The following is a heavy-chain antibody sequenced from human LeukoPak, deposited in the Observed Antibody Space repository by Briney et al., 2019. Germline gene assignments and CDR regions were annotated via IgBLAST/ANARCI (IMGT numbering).Heavy chain of an antibody. Sequence: SETLSLTCTVSGGSISSYYWSWIRQPPGKGLEWIGYIYHGGSTNYNPSLKSRVTLSVDTSKNQFSLRLSSVTAADTAVYYCARDPQRAGSFFDYWGQGTLVTVSS. D-gene: IGHD3-10*01. CDR2: IYHGGST. J-gene: IGHJ4*02. V-gene: IGHV4-59*01. CDR1: GGSISSYY. CDR3: ARDPQRAGSFFDY.